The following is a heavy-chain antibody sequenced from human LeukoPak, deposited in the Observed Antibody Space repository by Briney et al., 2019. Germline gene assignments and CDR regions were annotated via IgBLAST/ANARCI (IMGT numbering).Heavy chain of an antibody. J-gene: IGHJ5*02. V-gene: IGHV4-4*07. CDR1: GASISSYY. Sequence: SETLSLTCTVSGASISSYYWNWIRQPAGKGLEWTGRIHTTGSTNYNPSLRSRVTTSVDTSKNQFSPNLNSVTAADTAVYFCARDYGPFGPHWFDPWGQGILVTVSS. CDR3: ARDYGPFGPHWFDP. CDR2: IHTTGST. D-gene: IGHD3-3*01.